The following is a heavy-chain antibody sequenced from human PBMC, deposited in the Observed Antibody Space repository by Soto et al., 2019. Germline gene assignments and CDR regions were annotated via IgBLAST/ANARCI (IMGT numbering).Heavy chain of an antibody. CDR1: GLTVSGKYY. J-gene: IGHJ3*01. V-gene: IGHV3-53*01. D-gene: IGHD4-17*01. Sequence: DVQLVESGGGLIQPGGSLRLSCAAFGLTVSGKYYMAWVRQAPGKGLEWLSALYDLDGIYYADSVKGRFTTSGDSSKNIVYLQMDDLRPADTAVYYCASWHLREHAYDVWGQGTTGTVSS. CDR2: LYDLDGI. CDR3: ASWHLREHAYDV.